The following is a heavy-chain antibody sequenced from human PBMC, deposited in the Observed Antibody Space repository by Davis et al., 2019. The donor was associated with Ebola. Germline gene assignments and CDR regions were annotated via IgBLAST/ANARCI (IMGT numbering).Heavy chain of an antibody. CDR2: IYGDTTT. J-gene: IGHJ4*02. CDR3: ARVESGNYYYY. CDR1: GFTFSNYY. V-gene: IGHV3-53*04. D-gene: IGHD1-26*01. Sequence: PGGSLRLSCAASGFTFSNYYFSWVRQAPGKGLEWVSSIYGDTTTYYADPVKGRFTISRHNSKNTLYLQMSSLRKEDTALYYCARVESGNYYYYWGQGTLVTVAS.